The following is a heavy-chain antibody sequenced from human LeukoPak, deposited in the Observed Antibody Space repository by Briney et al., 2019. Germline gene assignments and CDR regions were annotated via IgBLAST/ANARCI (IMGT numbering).Heavy chain of an antibody. CDR1: GFTFNNYN. D-gene: IGHD6-13*01. V-gene: IGHV3-48*01. CDR2: ISSRSRTI. CDR3: ARELTSSSCFDP. J-gene: IGHJ5*02. Sequence: GGSLRLSCAASGFTFNNYNMNWVRQAPGKGLEWVSYISSRSRTIDYVDSVKGRFTISRDISKNTLYLQMNSLRAEDTAVYYCARELTSSSCFDPWGQGTLVTVSS.